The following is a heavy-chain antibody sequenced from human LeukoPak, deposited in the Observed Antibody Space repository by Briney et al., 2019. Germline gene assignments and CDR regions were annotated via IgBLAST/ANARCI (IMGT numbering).Heavy chain of an antibody. CDR1: GGSISSNY. V-gene: IGHV4-4*07. J-gene: IGHJ4*02. CDR2: IYTSGST. Sequence: SETLSLTCTVSGGSISSNYWSWIRQPAGKGLEWVGLIYTSGSTNYNPSLKSRFTSSIDKSKNQFSLQLNCVTAADTAVYYCASSRLAVAVAYFDYWGQGTLVTVSS. CDR3: ASSRLAVAVAYFDY. D-gene: IGHD6-19*01.